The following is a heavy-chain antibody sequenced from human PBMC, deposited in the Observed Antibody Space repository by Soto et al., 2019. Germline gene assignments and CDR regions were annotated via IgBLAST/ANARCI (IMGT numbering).Heavy chain of an antibody. V-gene: IGHV1-18*01. D-gene: IGHD3-16*01. Sequence: QVQLVQSGAEVKNPGASVKVSCKASGYTFTRYGIGWARQAPGQGLEWMGWINTYNGNTNYAQNVQGRVTLTTDTSTRTAYMELRGLRSNDTAIYYCAMVDVYVTPSPQDVWGQGTTVIVSS. CDR1: GYTFTRYG. CDR2: INTYNGNT. J-gene: IGHJ6*02. CDR3: AMVDVYVTPSPQDV.